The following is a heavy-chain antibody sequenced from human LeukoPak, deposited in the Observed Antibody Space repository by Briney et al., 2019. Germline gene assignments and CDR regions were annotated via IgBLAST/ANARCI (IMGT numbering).Heavy chain of an antibody. CDR2: IYYSGST. CDR3: ARVHEWGDGHNYMDY. CDR1: GGSISSYY. V-gene: IGHV4-59*01. J-gene: IGHJ4*02. D-gene: IGHD5-24*01. Sequence: PSETLSLTCTVSGGSISSYYWSWIRQPPGKGLEWIGYIYYSGSTNYNPSLKSRVTISVDTSKNQFSLKLSSVTAADTAVYYCARVHEWGDGHNYMDYWGQGTLVTVPS.